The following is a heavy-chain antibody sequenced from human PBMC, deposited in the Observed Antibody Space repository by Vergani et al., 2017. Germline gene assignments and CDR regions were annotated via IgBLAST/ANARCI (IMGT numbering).Heavy chain of an antibody. J-gene: IGHJ4*02. V-gene: IGHV3-30-3*01. D-gene: IGHD3-22*01. CDR2: ISYDGSNK. CDR1: GFTFSSYA. CDR3: ARSSGGLQLPMGLFDD. Sequence: QVQLVESGGGVVQPGRSLRLSCAASGFTFSSYAMHWVRQAPGKGLEWVAVISYDGSNKYYADSVKGRFTISRDNSKNTLYLQMNSLRAEDTAVYYCARSSGGLQLPMGLFDDWGQGTLVTVSS.